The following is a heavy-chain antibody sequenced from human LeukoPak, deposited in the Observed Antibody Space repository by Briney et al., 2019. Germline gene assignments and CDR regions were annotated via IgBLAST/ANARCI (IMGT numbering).Heavy chain of an antibody. CDR2: ISSSGSTI. D-gene: IGHD3-16*01. CDR3: ADVDH. J-gene: IGHJ4*02. CDR1: GFTFSSYE. V-gene: IGHV3-48*03. Sequence: GGSLRLSCAASGFTFSSYEMNWVRQAPGKGLEWVSYISSSGSTIYYADSVKGRFSISRDNSKKIVYLQMSNLRPEDTAIYYCADVDHWGQGTLVTVSS.